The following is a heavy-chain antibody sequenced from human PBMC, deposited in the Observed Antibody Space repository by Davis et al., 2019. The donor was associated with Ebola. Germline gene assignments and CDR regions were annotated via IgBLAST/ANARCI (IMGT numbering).Heavy chain of an antibody. CDR3: ARGLRGDYYSDGMDV. J-gene: IGHJ6*02. CDR2: IDHGGNT. D-gene: IGHD3-10*01. CDR1: GESFSGYF. V-gene: IGHV4-34*01. Sequence: SETLSLTCAVHGESFSGYFWGWIRQPPGKGLEWTVGIDHGGNTTYNLPLKRRVTLSVDTSNNQFSLNLRSVTAADTAVYYCARGLRGDYYSDGMDVWGQGTTGTVSS.